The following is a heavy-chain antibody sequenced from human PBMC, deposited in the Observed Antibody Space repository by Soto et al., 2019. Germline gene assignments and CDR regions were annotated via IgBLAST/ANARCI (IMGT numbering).Heavy chain of an antibody. Sequence: SLRLSCAASGFTFSSAWMSWVRQAPGKGLEWVGRIKSKTDGGTTDYAAPVKGRFTISRDDSKNTLYLQMNSLKTEDTAVYYCTTGGYYIDYYYGMDVWGQGTTVTISS. V-gene: IGHV3-15*01. J-gene: IGHJ6*02. CDR3: TTGGYYIDYYYGMDV. CDR1: GFTFSSAW. D-gene: IGHD3-3*01. CDR2: IKSKTDGGTT.